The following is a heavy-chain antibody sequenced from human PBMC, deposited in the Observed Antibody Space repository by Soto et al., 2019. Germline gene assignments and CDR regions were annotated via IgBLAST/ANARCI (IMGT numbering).Heavy chain of an antibody. CDR3: AKDRHRSGSPHPFDY. CDR2: LSRSGGDT. V-gene: IGHV3-23*01. J-gene: IGHJ4*02. Sequence: GGSLRLSCVVSGVTFSSYAMSWVRQAPGKGLEWVSSLSRSGGDTYYADSVRGRFTISRDNSNNPLYLQLNSLRADDTALYYCAKDRHRSGSPHPFDYWGQGTLVTVSS. D-gene: IGHD3-22*01. CDR1: GVTFSSYA.